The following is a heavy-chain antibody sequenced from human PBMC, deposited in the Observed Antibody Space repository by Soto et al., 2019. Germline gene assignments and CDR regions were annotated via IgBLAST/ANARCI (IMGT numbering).Heavy chain of an antibody. CDR2: ITNSGTTM. J-gene: IGHJ6*02. V-gene: IGHV3-11*01. CDR3: ARGRRFYYYAMDV. Sequence: GGSLRLSCAAPGFTFSDHYMNWIRQSPGKGLEWVSYITNSGTTMYYADSVKGRFTISRDNAKNSLYLHMNNLRAEDTALYYCARGRRFYYYAMDVWGQGTTVTVSS. CDR1: GFTFSDHY.